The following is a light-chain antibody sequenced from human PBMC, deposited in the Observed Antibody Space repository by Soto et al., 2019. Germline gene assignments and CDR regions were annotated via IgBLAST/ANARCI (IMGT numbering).Light chain of an antibody. V-gene: IGLV2-8*01. J-gene: IGLJ1*01. CDR3: SYYAGSKV. Sequence: QSVLTQPPSASGSPGQSVTISCTGTSSDVGGYNYVAWYQQHPGKAPKLMIYEVSKRPSGVPDRFSGSKSGNTASLTVSGLQAEDEAAYYCSYYAGSKVFGTGTKVTVL. CDR2: EVS. CDR1: SSDVGGYNY.